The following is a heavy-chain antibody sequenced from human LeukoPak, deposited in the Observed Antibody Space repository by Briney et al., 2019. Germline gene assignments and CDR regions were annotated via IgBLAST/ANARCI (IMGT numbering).Heavy chain of an antibody. J-gene: IGHJ4*02. CDR3: AREKTVAGTDLYFDY. D-gene: IGHD6-13*01. CDR1: GFTFSSYW. V-gene: IGHV3-7*01. CDR2: IKQDGSEK. Sequence: GGSLRLSCAASGFTFSSYWMSWVRQAPGKGLEWVANIKQDGSEKYYVDSVKGRFTISRDNAKNSLYLQMNSLRAEDTAVYYCAREKTVAGTDLYFDYWGQGTLVTVS.